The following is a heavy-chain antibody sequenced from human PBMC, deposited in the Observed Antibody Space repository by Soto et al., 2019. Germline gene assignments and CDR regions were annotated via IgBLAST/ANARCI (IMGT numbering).Heavy chain of an antibody. V-gene: IGHV4-34*01. Sequence: QVQLQQWGAGLLKPSETLSLTCAVYGGSFSGYYWSWIRQPPGKGLEWIGEINHSGSTNYNPSLKSRVTISVDTSKNQVSLKLSSVTAADTAVYYCATSDTAMVRYYFDYWGQGTLVTVSS. J-gene: IGHJ4*02. CDR2: INHSGST. CDR3: ATSDTAMVRYYFDY. D-gene: IGHD5-18*01. CDR1: GGSFSGYY.